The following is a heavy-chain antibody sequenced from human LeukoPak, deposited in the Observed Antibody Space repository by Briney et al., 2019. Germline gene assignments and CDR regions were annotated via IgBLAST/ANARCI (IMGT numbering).Heavy chain of an antibody. CDR2: IRYDGSNK. CDR1: GFTFTNYA. J-gene: IGHJ6*03. V-gene: IGHV3-30*02. D-gene: IGHD3-10*01. CDR3: AKDESTMVRGVIPYYYMDV. Sequence: PGGSLRLSCAASGFTFTNYAMTWVRQAPGKGLEWVAFIRYDGSNKYYADSVKGRFTISRDNSKNTLYLQMNSLRAEDTAVYYCAKDESTMVRGVIPYYYMDVWGKGTTVTISS.